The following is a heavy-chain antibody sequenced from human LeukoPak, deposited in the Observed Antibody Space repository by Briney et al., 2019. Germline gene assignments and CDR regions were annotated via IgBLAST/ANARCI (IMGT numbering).Heavy chain of an antibody. V-gene: IGHV3-11*01. D-gene: IGHD2-15*01. J-gene: IGHJ4*02. Sequence: GGSLRLSCAASGFIFSDYYMSWLRQAPGKGLEWVSYISSSGSTIYYADSVKGRSTISRDNAKNSLYLQMNSLRAEDTAVYYCARDCSGGSCYFFYWGQGTLVTVSS. CDR2: ISSSGSTI. CDR1: GFIFSDYY. CDR3: ARDCSGGSCYFFY.